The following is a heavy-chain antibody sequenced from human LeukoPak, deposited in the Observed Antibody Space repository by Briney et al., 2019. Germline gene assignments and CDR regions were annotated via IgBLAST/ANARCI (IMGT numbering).Heavy chain of an antibody. D-gene: IGHD2-15*01. CDR3: ARDRVVAATRIVDY. J-gene: IGHJ4*02. CDR2: INAGNGNT. CDR1: GYTFTSYA. Sequence: GASVKVSCKASGYTFTSYAMHWVRQAPGQRLELMGWINAGNGNTKYSQKFQGRVTIIRDTSASTAYMELSSLRSEDTAVYYCARDRVVAATRIVDYWGQGTLVTVSS. V-gene: IGHV1-3*01.